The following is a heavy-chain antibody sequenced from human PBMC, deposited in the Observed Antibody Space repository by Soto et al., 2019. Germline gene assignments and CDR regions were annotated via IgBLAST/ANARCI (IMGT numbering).Heavy chain of an antibody. CDR2: IIPIFGTA. CDR3: ARDGLGIAARPAAYYYYGMDV. J-gene: IGHJ6*04. Sequence: SVKVSGKASGGTVSSYAISWVRQAPGQGLEWMGGIIPIFGTANYAQKFQGRVTITADKSTSTAYMELSSLRSEDTAVYYCARDGLGIAARPAAYYYYGMDVWGKGTMVTVSS. D-gene: IGHD6-6*01. V-gene: IGHV1-69*06. CDR1: GGTVSSYA.